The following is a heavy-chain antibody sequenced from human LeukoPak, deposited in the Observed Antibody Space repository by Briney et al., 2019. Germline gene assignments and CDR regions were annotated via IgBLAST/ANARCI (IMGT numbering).Heavy chain of an antibody. CDR2: IYTSGST. CDR3: ARGGYITIFGVVIRAPYYFDY. D-gene: IGHD3-3*01. CDR1: GGSISSGSYY. Sequence: SQTLSLTCTVSGGSISSGSYYWSWIRQPAGKGLEWIGRIYTSGSTNYNPSLKSRVTISVDTSKNQFSLKLSSVTAADTAVYYCARGGYITIFGVVIRAPYYFDYWGQGTLVTVSS. V-gene: IGHV4-61*02. J-gene: IGHJ4*02.